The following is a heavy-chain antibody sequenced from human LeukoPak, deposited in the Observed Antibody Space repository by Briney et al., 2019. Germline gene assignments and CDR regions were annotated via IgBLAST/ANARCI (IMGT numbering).Heavy chain of an antibody. D-gene: IGHD3-3*01. J-gene: IGHJ6*03. CDR3: ARDYDFWSQGYYMDV. V-gene: IGHV3-48*01. CDR2: ISSSSSTI. CDR1: GFTFSSYS. Sequence: PGGSLRLSCAASGFTFSSYSMNWVRQAPRKGLEWVSYISSSSSTIYYADSVKGRFTISRDNAKNSLYLQMNSLRAEDTAVYYCARDYDFWSQGYYMDVWGKGNTVTVSS.